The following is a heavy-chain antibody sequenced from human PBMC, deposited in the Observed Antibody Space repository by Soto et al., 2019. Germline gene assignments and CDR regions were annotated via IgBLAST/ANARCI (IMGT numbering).Heavy chain of an antibody. D-gene: IGHD2-2*01. CDR1: GGSISSSSYY. CDR3: ARQEDIVVVPAAMSFDY. J-gene: IGHJ4*02. Sequence: QLQLQESGPGLVKPSETLSLTCTVSGGSISSSSYYWGWIRQPPGKGLEWIGRIYYSGSTYYNPSLKSRVTISVDTSKNQFSLKLSSVTAADTAVYYCARQEDIVVVPAAMSFDYWGQGTLVTVSS. CDR2: IYYSGST. V-gene: IGHV4-39*01.